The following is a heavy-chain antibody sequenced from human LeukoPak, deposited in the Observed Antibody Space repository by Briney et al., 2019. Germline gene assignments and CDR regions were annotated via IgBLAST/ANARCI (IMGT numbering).Heavy chain of an antibody. V-gene: IGHV4-59*13. J-gene: IGHJ4*02. Sequence: PSETLSLTCTVSGGSISSYYWSWIRQPPGKGLEWIGYIYYSGSTNYNPSLKSRVTISVDTSKNQFSLKLSSVTAADTAVYYCARVRYVDCFDYWGQGTLVTVSS. CDR3: ARVRYVDCFDY. D-gene: IGHD3-16*01. CDR1: GGSISSYY. CDR2: IYYSGST.